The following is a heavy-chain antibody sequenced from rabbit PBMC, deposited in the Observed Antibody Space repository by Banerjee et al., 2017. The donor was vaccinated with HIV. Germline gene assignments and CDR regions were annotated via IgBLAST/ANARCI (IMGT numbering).Heavy chain of an antibody. CDR1: GFDFSNYYY. Sequence: QQQLEESGGGLVKPGGTLTLTCTASGFDFSNYYYMCWVRQAPGKGLELIACIYTSSGSTYYASWAKGRFTISRSTSLNTVDLKMTSLTAADTATYFCARTSGSSGYLDLWGQGTLVTVS. CDR3: ARTSGSSGYLDL. J-gene: IGHJ3*01. D-gene: IGHD1-1*01. CDR2: IYTSSGST. V-gene: IGHV1S43*01.